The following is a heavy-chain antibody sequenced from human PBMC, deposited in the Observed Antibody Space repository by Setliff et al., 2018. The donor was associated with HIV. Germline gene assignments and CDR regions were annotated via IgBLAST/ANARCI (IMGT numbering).Heavy chain of an antibody. V-gene: IGHV4-59*11. CDR1: GASISSHY. D-gene: IGHD6-19*01. Sequence: PSETLSLTCTVSGASISSHYWTWIRQPPGKGLEWIGNIHYTGSTNYNPSLKSLVTISGDSSKKQFSLVLSSVTAADTAVYYCARVPSSGWYGGHHYMDVWGKGATVTVSS. CDR3: ARVPSSGWYGGHHYMDV. CDR2: IHYTGST. J-gene: IGHJ6*03.